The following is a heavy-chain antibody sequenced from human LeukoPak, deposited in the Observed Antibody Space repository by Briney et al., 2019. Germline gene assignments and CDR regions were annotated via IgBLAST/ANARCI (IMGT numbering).Heavy chain of an antibody. Sequence: GGSLRLSCTASGFTFGDLAMSWVRQAPGKGLEWVGFITSKTYGGAIDYAASVKGRFTISRDGSKSIAYLQMDSLNTEDTALYYCVRGYTYHIFWGQGTLVTVSS. V-gene: IGHV3-49*04. CDR1: GFTFGDLA. CDR3: VRGYTYHIF. CDR2: ITSKTYGGAI. D-gene: IGHD3-16*02. J-gene: IGHJ4*02.